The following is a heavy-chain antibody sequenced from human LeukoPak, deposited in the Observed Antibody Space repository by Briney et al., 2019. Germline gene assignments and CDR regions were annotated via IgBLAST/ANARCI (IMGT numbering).Heavy chain of an antibody. CDR1: GGSISSYY. J-gene: IGHJ4*02. CDR2: IFYTGST. CDR3: ARVTGYRIEDYFDY. D-gene: IGHD6-13*01. V-gene: IGHV4-59*01. Sequence: SSETLSLTCTVSGGSISSYYWSWIRQPPGKGLEWIGYIFYTGSTNYNPSLKSRVTISVLTSKNRFSLKLSSVTAADTAVYYCARVTGYRIEDYFDYWGQGTLVTVSS.